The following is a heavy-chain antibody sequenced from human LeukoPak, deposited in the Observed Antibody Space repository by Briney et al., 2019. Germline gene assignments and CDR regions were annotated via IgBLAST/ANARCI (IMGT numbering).Heavy chain of an antibody. Sequence: GGSLRLSCAASGFTFSSYAMSWVRQAPGKGLEWVSVISASGGSTYYADSVKGRFTISRDNSKNTLYLQMNSLRAGDTAVYYCAKDSYDRSGYYYYYCASWGQGTQVTVSS. CDR3: AKDSYDRSGYYYYYCAS. J-gene: IGHJ4*02. V-gene: IGHV3-23*01. CDR1: GFTFSSYA. CDR2: ISASGGST. D-gene: IGHD3-22*01.